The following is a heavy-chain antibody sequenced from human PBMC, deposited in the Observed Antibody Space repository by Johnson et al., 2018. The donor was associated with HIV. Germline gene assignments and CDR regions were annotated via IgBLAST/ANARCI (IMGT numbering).Heavy chain of an antibody. CDR3: ARDPAAAALRAFDI. D-gene: IGHD6-13*01. V-gene: IGHV3-13*01. CDR2: IGTAGDT. Sequence: VQLVESGGGVVQPARSLRLSCAASGFTFSSYAMHWVRQATGKGLEWVSAIGTAGDTYYPGSVKGRFTISRENAKNSLYLQMNSLRAGDTAVYYCARDPAAAALRAFDIWGQGTMVTVSS. J-gene: IGHJ3*02. CDR1: GFTFSSYA.